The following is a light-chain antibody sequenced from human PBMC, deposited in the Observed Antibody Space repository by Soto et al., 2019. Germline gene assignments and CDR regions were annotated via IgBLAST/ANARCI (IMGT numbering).Light chain of an antibody. Sequence: DIQMTQSPSSLSASVGDSVTITCRASQRIGSYVNWYQQKPGKAPKLLIYAATNLEEGVPSRFSGSGSGTDFSLSVSGLQPEDFATYYCQQSYSIPVWTFGHGTKVDSK. CDR1: QRIGSY. CDR3: QQSYSIPVWT. J-gene: IGKJ1*01. V-gene: IGKV1-39*01. CDR2: AAT.